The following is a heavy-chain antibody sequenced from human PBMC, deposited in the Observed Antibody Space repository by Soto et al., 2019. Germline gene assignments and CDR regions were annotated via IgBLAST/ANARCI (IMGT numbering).Heavy chain of an antibody. V-gene: IGHV3-23*01. CDR1: GFTFSTYA. Sequence: EVQLLESGGGLVQPGGSLRLSCAASGFTFSTYAMNWVRQAPGKGLEWVSAISGSGANTYYADSVKGRFTISRDNAKNTVYLQMNPLRAEDMALYYCAKRGWAGSSWPDYWGQGTLVTVSS. D-gene: IGHD6-13*01. J-gene: IGHJ4*02. CDR3: AKRGWAGSSWPDY. CDR2: ISGSGANT.